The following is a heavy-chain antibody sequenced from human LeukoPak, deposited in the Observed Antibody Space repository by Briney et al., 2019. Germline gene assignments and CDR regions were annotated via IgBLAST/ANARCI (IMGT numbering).Heavy chain of an antibody. CDR1: GGSFSGYY. D-gene: IGHD2-21*01. Sequence: SETLSLTCAVYGGSFSGYYWSWIRQPPGKGLEWIGEINHSGSTNYNPSLKSRVTISVDTSKNQFSLKLSSVTAADTAVYYCAKDEPVIKRGGVYYFDYWGQGTLVTVSS. CDR3: AKDEPVIKRGGVYYFDY. CDR2: INHSGST. J-gene: IGHJ4*02. V-gene: IGHV4-34*01.